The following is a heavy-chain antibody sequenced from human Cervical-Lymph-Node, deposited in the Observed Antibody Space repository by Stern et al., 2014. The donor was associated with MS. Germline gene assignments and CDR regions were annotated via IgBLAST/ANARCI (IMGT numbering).Heavy chain of an antibody. J-gene: IGHJ6*02. D-gene: IGHD5-12*01. CDR3: ARPWGIVATTGTHYYYYGMDV. V-gene: IGHV1-69*06. Sequence: LVESGAEVKKPGSSVKVSCKTSGDTFRNYAISWERQAPGQGLEWMGGIIPIFGTTSYAQEFQGRVTLTADTSTTTAYMELSSLRYGDTAVYFCARPWGIVATTGTHYYYYGMDVWGQGTTVTVAS. CDR1: GDTFRNYA. CDR2: IIPIFGTT.